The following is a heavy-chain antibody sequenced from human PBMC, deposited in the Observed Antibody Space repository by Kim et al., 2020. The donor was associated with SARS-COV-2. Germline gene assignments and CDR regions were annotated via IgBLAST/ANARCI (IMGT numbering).Heavy chain of an antibody. J-gene: IGHJ4*02. Sequence: GGSLRLSCAASGFTFSGSSMHWVRQASGRRPEWVGRIRTKGSNYAKTYLASVKGRFTICSDDAKNTADLQMNSLKTEDTGVYYCDPEARFAATINEAFWGQGTPVIVSS. D-gene: IGHD1-26*01. CDR1: GFTFSGSS. CDR3: DPEARFAATINEAF. V-gene: IGHV3-73*01. CDR2: IRTKGSNYAK.